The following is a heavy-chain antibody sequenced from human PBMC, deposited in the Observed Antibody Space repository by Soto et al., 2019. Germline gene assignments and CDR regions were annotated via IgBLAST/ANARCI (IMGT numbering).Heavy chain of an antibody. CDR2: ISGGGDRT. CDR1: GFPFNTHG. D-gene: IGHD3-16*02. J-gene: IGHJ4*02. CDR3: AKTATYDYVWGDYRYFFDH. Sequence: GGSLRLSCGASGFPFNTHGMAWVRQAPGKGLEWVSGISGGGDRTQYADGVKGRFTISRDNSKNTVDLQMTSLRAEDTATYYCAKTATYDYVWGDYRYFFDHWGQGTVVTVSS. V-gene: IGHV3-23*01.